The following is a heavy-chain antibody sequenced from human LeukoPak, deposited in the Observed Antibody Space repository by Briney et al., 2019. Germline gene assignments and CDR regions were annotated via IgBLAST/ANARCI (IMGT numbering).Heavy chain of an antibody. CDR1: GGSTSSYY. J-gene: IGHJ4*02. CDR2: IYYSGST. Sequence: PAETLSLTCTVSGGSTSSYYWSWIRQPRGKGLEWIGYIYYSGSTKYNPSLKSRVTISVDTSKNQISLKLTSVTVADTAVYYCARQGEDCSSTDCYRYLDYWGQGALVTVSS. V-gene: IGHV4-59*08. D-gene: IGHD2-2*01. CDR3: ARQGEDCSSTDCYRYLDY.